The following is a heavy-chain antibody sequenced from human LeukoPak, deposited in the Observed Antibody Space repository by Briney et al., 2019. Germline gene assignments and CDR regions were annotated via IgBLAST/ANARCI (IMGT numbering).Heavy chain of an antibody. Sequence: GGSLRLSCAASGFTFSSYGMHWVRQAPGKGLEWVAFIRYDGSNKYYADSVKGRFTISRDNSKNTLYLQMNSLRAGDTAIYYCVKRIQSALAAGYWGQGALVTAS. CDR3: VKRIQSALAAGY. D-gene: IGHD5-18*01. CDR1: GFTFSSYG. J-gene: IGHJ4*02. V-gene: IGHV3-30*02. CDR2: IRYDGSNK.